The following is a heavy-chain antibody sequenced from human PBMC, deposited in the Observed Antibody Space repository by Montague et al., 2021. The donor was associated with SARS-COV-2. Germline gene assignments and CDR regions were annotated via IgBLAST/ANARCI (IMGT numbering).Heavy chain of an antibody. Sequence: TLSLTCTVSGGSISYGCYFWTWIRQPAGKGLEWIGRIHTSGSTNYNPAHKSRVAISIDTTKDQFSLELSSVTAADTAVYYCASSYCGGDCYSGQGTLVTVSS. V-gene: IGHV4-61*02. CDR3: ASSYCGGDCY. CDR1: GGSISYGCYF. J-gene: IGHJ4*02. CDR2: IHTSGST. D-gene: IGHD2-21*02.